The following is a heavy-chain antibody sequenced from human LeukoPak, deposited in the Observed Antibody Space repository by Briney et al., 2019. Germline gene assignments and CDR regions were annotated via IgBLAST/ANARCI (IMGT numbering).Heavy chain of an antibody. V-gene: IGHV3-33*01. CDR3: TRHNYTSSDSFDY. D-gene: IGHD4-11*01. Sequence: PGGSLRLSCAVSGFTFSSYGMHWVRQAPGKGLEWVAVIWYDGSKKYYTDSVKARFSISRDNSKNTVYLQMNSLRAEDTAVHYCTRHNYTSSDSFDYWGQGALVTVSS. J-gene: IGHJ4*02. CDR2: IWYDGSKK. CDR1: GFTFSSYG.